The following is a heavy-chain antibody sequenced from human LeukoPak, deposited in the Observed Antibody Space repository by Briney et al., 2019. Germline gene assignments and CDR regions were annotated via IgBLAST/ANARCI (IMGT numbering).Heavy chain of an antibody. D-gene: IGHD1-26*01. J-gene: IGHJ5*02. V-gene: IGHV4-39*07. CDR3: ARAPQGLGAILDP. CDR2: IYYSGST. CDR1: GGSISSSSYY. Sequence: SETLSLTCTVSGGSISSSSYYWGWIRQPPGKGLEWIGSIYYSGSTYYNPSLKSRVTISVDTSKNQFSLKLSSVTAADTAVYYCARAPQGLGAILDPWGQGTLVTVSS.